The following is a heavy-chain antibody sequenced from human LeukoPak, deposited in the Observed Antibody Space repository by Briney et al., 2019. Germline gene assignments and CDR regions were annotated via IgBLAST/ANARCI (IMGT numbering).Heavy chain of an antibody. J-gene: IGHJ5*02. D-gene: IGHD3-22*01. Sequence: ASVKVSCKASGGTFSSYAISWVRQAPGQGLEWMGGIIPIFGTANYAQKFQGRVTITADESTSTAYMELGSLRSEDTAVYYCARKSYYDSSGYYSGWFDPWGQGTLVTVSS. CDR1: GGTFSSYA. CDR3: ARKSYYDSSGYYSGWFDP. V-gene: IGHV1-69*13. CDR2: IIPIFGTA.